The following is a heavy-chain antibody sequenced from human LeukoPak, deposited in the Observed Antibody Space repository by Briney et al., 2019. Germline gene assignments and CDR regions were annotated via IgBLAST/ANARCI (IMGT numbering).Heavy chain of an antibody. J-gene: IGHJ6*03. D-gene: IGHD3-22*01. CDR1: GYTFTSYD. Sequence: ASVKVSCKASGYTFTSYDINWVRQATGQGLEWMGWMNPNSGNTGYAQKFQGRVTMTRNTSISTAYMGLSSLRSEDTAVYYCARATDSSGYPGYYYYMDVWGKGTTVTASS. CDR2: MNPNSGNT. CDR3: ARATDSSGYPGYYYYMDV. V-gene: IGHV1-8*01.